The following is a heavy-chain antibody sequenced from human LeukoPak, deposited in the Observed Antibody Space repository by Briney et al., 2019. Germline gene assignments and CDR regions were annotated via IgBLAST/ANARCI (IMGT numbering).Heavy chain of an antibody. CDR3: ARHQGGRWLLDAFDI. D-gene: IGHD5-24*01. CDR2: IYPGDSDT. Sequence: GESLKISCKGSGYSFTSYWIGWVRQMPGKGLEWMGIIYPGDSDTRYSPSFQGQVTISADKSIGTAYLQWSSLKASDTAMYYCARHQGGRWLLDAFDIWGQGTMVTVSS. J-gene: IGHJ3*02. V-gene: IGHV5-51*01. CDR1: GYSFTSYW.